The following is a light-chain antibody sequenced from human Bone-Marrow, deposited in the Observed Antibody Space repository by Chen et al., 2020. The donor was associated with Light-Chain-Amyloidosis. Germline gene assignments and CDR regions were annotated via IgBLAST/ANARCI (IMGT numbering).Light chain of an antibody. CDR3: QVWDRSSDRPV. V-gene: IGLV3-21*02. J-gene: IGLJ3*02. Sequence: SYVLTQPSSVSVAPGQTATIACGGNNIGSTSVHWYQPPPGPAPLLVVYDDSDRPSGIPERLSGTNSGNTATLTISRVEAGDEADYYGQVWDRSSDRPVFGGGTKLTVL. CDR2: DDS. CDR1: NIGSTS.